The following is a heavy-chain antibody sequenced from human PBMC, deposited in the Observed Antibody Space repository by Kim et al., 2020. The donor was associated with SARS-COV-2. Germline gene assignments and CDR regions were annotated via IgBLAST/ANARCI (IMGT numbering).Heavy chain of an antibody. J-gene: IGHJ4*02. D-gene: IGHD6-6*01. CDR3: ARGYSSLNY. CDR2: GST. V-gene: IGHV4-34*01. Sequence: GSTNEDPPLKSRVTISVDTNKIEFSLKLSSVTAGDTAVYYCARGYSSLNYWGEGTLVTDSS.